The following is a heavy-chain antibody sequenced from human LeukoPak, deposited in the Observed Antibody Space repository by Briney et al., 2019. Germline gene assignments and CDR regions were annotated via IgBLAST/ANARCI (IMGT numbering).Heavy chain of an antibody. CDR3: ERGGFDTIGFDY. Sequence: GGSLRLSCVASGFTFSSYWMHWVRQAPGKGLVWVSRINSDGSTTAYADSVRGRFTISRDNAKHTLYLQMNSLRAEDTAVYYCERGGFDTIGFDYWGQGTLVTVSS. CDR2: INSDGSTT. CDR1: GFTFSSYW. V-gene: IGHV3-74*01. J-gene: IGHJ4*02. D-gene: IGHD3-10*01.